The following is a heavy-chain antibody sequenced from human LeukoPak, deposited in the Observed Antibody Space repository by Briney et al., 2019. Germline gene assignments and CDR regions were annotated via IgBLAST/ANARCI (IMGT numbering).Heavy chain of an antibody. CDR2: ISGSGGST. D-gene: IGHD6-19*01. Sequence: PGGSLRLSCAASGFTFSNAWMSWVRQAPGKGLEWVSAISGSGGSTYYADSVKGRFTISRDNSKNTLYLQMNSLRAEDTAVYYCAKDPYSSGWYTYAFDIWGQGTMVTVSS. CDR3: AKDPYSSGWYTYAFDI. CDR1: GFTFSNAW. V-gene: IGHV3-23*01. J-gene: IGHJ3*02.